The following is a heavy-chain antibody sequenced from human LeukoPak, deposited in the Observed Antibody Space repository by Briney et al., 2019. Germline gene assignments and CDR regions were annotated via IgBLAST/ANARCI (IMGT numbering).Heavy chain of an antibody. D-gene: IGHD3-22*01. CDR2: INQNGSEI. CDR3: VSGMIEFDY. V-gene: IGHV3-7*01. CDR1: GFTFDDYT. Sequence: GGSLRLSCAASGFTFDDYTMSWVLQAPGRGLEWVANINQNGSEIYYLDSVEGRFTISRDNAKNSLFLQMNSLRVEDTSVYYCVSGMIEFDYWGQGTRVTVSS. J-gene: IGHJ4*02.